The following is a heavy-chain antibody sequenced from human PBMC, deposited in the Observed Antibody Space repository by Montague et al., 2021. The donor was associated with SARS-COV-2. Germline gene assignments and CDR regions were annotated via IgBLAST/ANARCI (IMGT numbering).Heavy chain of an antibody. V-gene: IGHV4-34*01. D-gene: IGHD3-10*01. CDR3: ARVRYYGSGTSLGMDV. Sequence: SETLSLTCAVYGGPFSGYYWSWIRQPPGKGLEWIGEINHSGGTNYNPSLKSRVTISVDTSKNQFSLKLSSVTAADTAVYYCARVRYYGSGTSLGMDVWGQGTTVTVSS. J-gene: IGHJ6*02. CDR2: INHSGGT. CDR1: GGPFSGYY.